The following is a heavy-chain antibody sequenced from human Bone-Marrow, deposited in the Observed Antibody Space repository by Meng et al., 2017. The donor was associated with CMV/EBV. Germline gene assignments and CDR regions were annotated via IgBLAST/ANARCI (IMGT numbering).Heavy chain of an antibody. CDR3: AHRRTWELRVNWSDP. Sequence: FSLSTSGVGVGWIRQPPGKALEWLALIYWNDDKRYSPSLKSRLTITKDTSKNQVVLTMTNMDPVDTATYYCAHRRTWELRVNWSDPWGQGTLVTVSS. J-gene: IGHJ5*02. CDR1: FSLSTSGVG. D-gene: IGHD1-26*01. CDR2: IYWNDDK. V-gene: IGHV2-5*01.